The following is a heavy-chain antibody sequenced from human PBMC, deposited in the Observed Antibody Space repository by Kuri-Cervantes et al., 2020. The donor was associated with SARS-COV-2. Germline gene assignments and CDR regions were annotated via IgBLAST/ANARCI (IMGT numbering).Heavy chain of an antibody. CDR1: GFTFSSYA. D-gene: IGHD1-1*01. J-gene: IGHJ4*02. V-gene: IGHV3-23*01. Sequence: GESLKISCAASGFTFSSYAMSWVRQAPGEGLEWVSGISGSGDSTYYADSVKGRFTLSRDNAKNMLFLQMNSLRAEDTAVYYCVRDGDHWNFDYWGQGTLVTVSS. CDR2: ISGSGDST. CDR3: VRDGDHWNFDY.